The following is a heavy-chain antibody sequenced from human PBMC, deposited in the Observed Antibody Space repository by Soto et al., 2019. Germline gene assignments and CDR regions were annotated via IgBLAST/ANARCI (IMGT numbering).Heavy chain of an antibody. CDR2: IYYSGST. V-gene: IGHV4-30-4*01. Sequence: QPPGKGLEWIGYIYYSGSTYYNPSLKSRVTISVDTSKNQFSLKLSSVTAADTAVYYCARGSFHRDTLEDYYGRDGHGHGTTLTVS. D-gene: IGHD6-6*01. CDR3: ARGSFHRDTLEDYYGRDG. J-gene: IGHJ6*02.